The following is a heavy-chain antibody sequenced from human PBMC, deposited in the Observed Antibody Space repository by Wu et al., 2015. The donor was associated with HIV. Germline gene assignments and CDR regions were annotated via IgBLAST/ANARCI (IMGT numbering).Heavy chain of an antibody. V-gene: IGHV1-2*02. Sequence: QVQLVQSGAEVKKPGASVKVSCKASGYTFTGYYMHWVRQAPGQGLEWMGWINPNSGGTNYAQKVQGRVTMTRDTSISTAYMELSRLRSDDTAVYYCASVLRRIQLWSLYYWGQGTLVTVSS. J-gene: IGHJ4*02. CDR1: GYTFTGYY. D-gene: IGHD5-18*01. CDR3: ASVLRRIQLWSLYY. CDR2: INPNSGGT.